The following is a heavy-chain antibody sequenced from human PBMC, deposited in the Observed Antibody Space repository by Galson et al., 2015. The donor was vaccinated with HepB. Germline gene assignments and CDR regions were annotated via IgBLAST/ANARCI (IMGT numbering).Heavy chain of an antibody. D-gene: IGHD5-18*01. J-gene: IGHJ4*02. Sequence: SLRLSCAASGFSFSDYAMVWVRQAPGKGLDYVSAITDSGDNAIYTHSVRGRFTMSRDNSRNTLYLQMNSLRAEDTAVYYCTRDGSGNRPESYFDLWGQGTLVTVSS. CDR1: GFSFSDYA. CDR2: ITDSGDNA. CDR3: TRDGSGNRPESYFDL. V-gene: IGHV3-23*01.